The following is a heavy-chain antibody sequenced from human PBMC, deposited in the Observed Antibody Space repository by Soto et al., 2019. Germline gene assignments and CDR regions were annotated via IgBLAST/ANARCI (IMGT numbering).Heavy chain of an antibody. J-gene: IGHJ4*02. CDR2: IYPGDSDT. D-gene: IGHD3-9*01. Sequence: GESLKISCKGSGYSFTSYWIGWVRQMPGKGLEWMGIIYPGDSDTRYSPSFQGQVTISADKSISTAYLQWSSLKASDTAMYYCARHRGYDILTGYYDYWGQGTLVTVSS. CDR3: ARHRGYDILTGYYDY. CDR1: GYSFTSYW. V-gene: IGHV5-51*01.